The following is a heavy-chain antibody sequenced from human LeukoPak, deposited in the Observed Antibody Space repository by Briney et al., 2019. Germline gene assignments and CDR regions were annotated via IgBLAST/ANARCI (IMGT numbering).Heavy chain of an antibody. CDR3: ARAPPEGYYYGSGSFPLDY. J-gene: IGHJ4*02. CDR1: GGTFSSYA. CDR2: IIPIFGTA. V-gene: IGHV1-69*13. Sequence: SVTVSCKASGGTFSSYAISWVRQAPGQGLEWMGGIIPIFGTANYAQKFQGRVTITADESTSTAYMELSSLRSEDMAVYYCARAPPEGYYYGSGSFPLDYWGQGTLVTVSS. D-gene: IGHD3-10*01.